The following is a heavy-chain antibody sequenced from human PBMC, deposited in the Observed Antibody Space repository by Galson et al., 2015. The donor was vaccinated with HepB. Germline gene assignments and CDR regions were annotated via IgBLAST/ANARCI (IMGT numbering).Heavy chain of an antibody. J-gene: IGHJ4*02. CDR3: AREDKNVAVAALDS. CDR1: GFTFSSCS. V-gene: IGHV3-21*01. CDR2: ISSSSSYI. Sequence: SLRLSCAASGFTFSSCSMNWVRQAPGKGLEWVSSISSSSSYIYYADSMKGRFTISRDNSKNRLYLQMNSLRAEDTAVYYCAREDKNVAVAALDSWGQGTMVIVSS. D-gene: IGHD6-19*01.